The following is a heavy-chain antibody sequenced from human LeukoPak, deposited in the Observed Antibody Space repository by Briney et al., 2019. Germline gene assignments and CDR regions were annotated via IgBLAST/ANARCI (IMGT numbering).Heavy chain of an antibody. D-gene: IGHD2-21*01. Sequence: GGSLRLSCAASGLPFSTYGMHWVRQAPGKGLEWVAYTRYDGGNVYYTDSVKGRFTISRDNSKNTLYLQMNSLRAEDTAVYYCAKDRQHLKFDYWGQGTLVTVSS. CDR3: AKDRQHLKFDY. CDR1: GLPFSTYG. V-gene: IGHV3-30*02. J-gene: IGHJ4*02. CDR2: TRYDGGNV.